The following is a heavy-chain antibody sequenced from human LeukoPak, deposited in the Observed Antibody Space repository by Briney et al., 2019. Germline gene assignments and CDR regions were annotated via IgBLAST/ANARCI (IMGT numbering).Heavy chain of an antibody. D-gene: IGHD3-10*01. Sequence: GGSLRLSCAASGFTFSSYSMNWVRQAPGKGLEWVSSITSSSSYIYYADSVKGRFTISRDNSKNTLYLQMNSLRAEDTAVYYCAKELWFGDDFDYWGQGTLVTVSS. CDR1: GFTFSSYS. CDR2: ITSSSSYI. V-gene: IGHV3-21*04. CDR3: AKELWFGDDFDY. J-gene: IGHJ4*02.